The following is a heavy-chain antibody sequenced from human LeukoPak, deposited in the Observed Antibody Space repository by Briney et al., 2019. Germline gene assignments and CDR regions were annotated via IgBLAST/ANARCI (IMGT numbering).Heavy chain of an antibody. J-gene: IGHJ4*02. CDR1: GYSFTSYW. Sequence: GEDLKISCKGSGYSFTSYWISWVRQMPGKGLEWMGRIAPSGSYTNYSPSFQGHVTISADKSISTAYLQWSSLKASDTAMYYCARLGSGSTYYYDSSGYYFPDYWGQGTLVTVSS. CDR3: ARLGSGSTYYYDSSGYYFPDY. D-gene: IGHD3-22*01. CDR2: IAPSGSYT. V-gene: IGHV5-10-1*01.